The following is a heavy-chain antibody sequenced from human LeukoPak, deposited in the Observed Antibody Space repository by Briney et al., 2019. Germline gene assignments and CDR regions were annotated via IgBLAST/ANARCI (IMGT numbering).Heavy chain of an antibody. CDR3: AKDTLGASD. CDR2: ISGSGDGT. V-gene: IGHV3-23*01. CDR1: GFTFSSYS. Sequence: PGGSLRLSCAASGFTFSSYSMNWVRQAPGKGLEWVSAISGSGDGTYYADSVKGRFTISRDNSKNTLYLQMISLRAEDTAVYYCAKDTLGASDWGQGTLVTVSS. J-gene: IGHJ1*01. D-gene: IGHD3-16*01.